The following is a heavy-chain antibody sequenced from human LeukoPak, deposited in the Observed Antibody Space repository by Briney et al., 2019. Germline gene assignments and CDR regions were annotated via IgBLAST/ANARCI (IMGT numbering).Heavy chain of an antibody. CDR3: ARGNGVDEGKTNQNHYYYYMDV. J-gene: IGHJ6*03. Sequence: PSETLSLTCTVSGGSISSYYWSWIRQPPGKGLEWIGYIYYSGSTNYNPSLKSRVTISVDTSKNQFSLKLSSVTAADTAVYYCARGNGVDEGKTNQNHYYYYMDVWGKGTTVTVSS. CDR2: IYYSGST. D-gene: IGHD2-8*01. V-gene: IGHV4-59*01. CDR1: GGSISSYY.